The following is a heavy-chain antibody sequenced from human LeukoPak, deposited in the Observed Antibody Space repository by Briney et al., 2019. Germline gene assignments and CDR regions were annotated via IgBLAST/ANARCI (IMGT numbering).Heavy chain of an antibody. D-gene: IGHD4-23*01. Sequence: PSQTLSLTCTVSGGSISSGSYYWSWIRQPAGKGLEWIGRIYTSGSTNYNPSLKSRVTISVDTSKNQFSLKLSSVTAADMAVYYCARDRWEPSPLPFDWGQGTLVTVSS. CDR1: GGSISSGSYY. CDR2: IYTSGST. V-gene: IGHV4-61*02. J-gene: IGHJ4*02. CDR3: ARDRWEPSPLPFD.